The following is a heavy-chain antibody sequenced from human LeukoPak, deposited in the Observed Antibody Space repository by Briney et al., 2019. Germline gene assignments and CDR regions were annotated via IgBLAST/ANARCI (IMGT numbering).Heavy chain of an antibody. J-gene: IGHJ3*02. D-gene: IGHD3-22*01. CDR1: GGTFSSYA. CDR3: ARERVVVVIGSDAFDI. V-gene: IGHV1-69*05. CDR2: IIPIFGTA. Sequence: PVKVSCKASGGTFSSYAISWVRQAPGQGLEWMGGIIPIFGTANYAQKFQGRVTITTDESTSTAYMELSSLRSEDTAVYYCARERVVVVIGSDAFDIWGQGTMVTVSS.